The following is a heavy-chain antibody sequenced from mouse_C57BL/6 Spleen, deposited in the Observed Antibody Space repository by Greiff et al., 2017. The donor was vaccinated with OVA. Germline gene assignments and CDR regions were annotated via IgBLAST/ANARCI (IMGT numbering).Heavy chain of an antibody. CDR2: SRNKANDNTT. J-gene: IGHJ3*01. CDR3: ARASYDRAWFAY. D-gene: IGHD2-3*01. CDR1: GFTFSDFY. V-gene: IGHV7-1*01. Sequence: EVNLVESGGGLVQSGRSLRLSCATSGFTFSDFYMEWVRQAPGKGLEWIAASRNKANDNTTEYSASVKGRFIVSRDTSQSILYLQMNALRAEDTAIYYCARASYDRAWFAYWGQGTLVTVSA.